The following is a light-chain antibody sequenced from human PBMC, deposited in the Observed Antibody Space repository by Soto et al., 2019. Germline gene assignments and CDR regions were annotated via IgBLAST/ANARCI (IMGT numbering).Light chain of an antibody. Sequence: EVVLTQSPSTLSVSAGEGVTLTCRASQGIGDSLAWYQHKPGQTPSLLIYDTSTWETGVPARFSGSRSGTEFTLTINSLQSEDFASYYCQRYYSWPLTFGGGTKVESK. CDR1: QGIGDS. J-gene: IGKJ4*01. CDR2: DTS. CDR3: QRYYSWPLT. V-gene: IGKV3-15*01.